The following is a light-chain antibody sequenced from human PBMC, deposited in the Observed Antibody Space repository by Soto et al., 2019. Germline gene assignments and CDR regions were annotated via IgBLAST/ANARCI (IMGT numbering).Light chain of an antibody. V-gene: IGKV1-5*03. J-gene: IGKJ1*01. Sequence: DIQMTQSPSTLSASVGDRVTITCRASQSISTWLAWYQQKPGKAPKLLIYKSSILESGVPSRFSGSGSGTEFTLTISSLQPDDFATYYCQQFNTSPWTFGQGTNVDI. CDR3: QQFNTSPWT. CDR2: KSS. CDR1: QSISTW.